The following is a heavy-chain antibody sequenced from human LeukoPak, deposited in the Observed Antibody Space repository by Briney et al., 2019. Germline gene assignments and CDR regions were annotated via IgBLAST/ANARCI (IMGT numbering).Heavy chain of an antibody. D-gene: IGHD4-23*01. CDR2: IYYSGST. J-gene: IGHJ4*02. CDR1: GGSISSYY. CDR3: ARADYGGANY. Sequence: SETLSLTCTVSGGSISSYYWSWIRQPPGKGLEWIGYIYYSGSTNYNPSLKSRVTISVDTSKNQFSLKLSSVTAADTAVYYCARADYGGANYWGQGTLVIVSS. V-gene: IGHV4-59*01.